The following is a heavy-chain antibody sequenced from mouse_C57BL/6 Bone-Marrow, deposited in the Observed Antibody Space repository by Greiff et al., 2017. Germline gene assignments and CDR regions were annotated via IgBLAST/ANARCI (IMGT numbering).Heavy chain of an antibody. J-gene: IGHJ2*01. CDR1: GYTFTSYW. CDR2: IHPSDSDT. V-gene: IGHV1-74*01. Sequence: QVQLQQPGAELVKPGASVKVSCKASGYTFTSYWMHWVKQRPGQGLEWIGRIHPSDSDTNYNQKFKGKATLTVDKSSSTAYMELNSLTSEDSAVYYCARRYYYGSSGDYWGQGTTLTVSS. CDR3: ARRYYYGSSGDY. D-gene: IGHD1-1*01.